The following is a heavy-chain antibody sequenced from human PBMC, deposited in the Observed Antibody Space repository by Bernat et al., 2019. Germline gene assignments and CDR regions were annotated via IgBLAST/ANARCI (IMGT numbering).Heavy chain of an antibody. D-gene: IGHD2-15*01. Sequence: EVQLVESGGGLVQPGRSLRLSCTASGFTFGDYAMSWFRQAPGKGLEWVGFIRSKAYGGTTEYDASVKDRLTISRDDSKSIAYLQMNGLKTEDTAVYYCTRPYCSGGSCYSVYYFDYWGQGTLVTVSS. CDR2: IRSKAYGGTT. J-gene: IGHJ4*02. CDR1: GFTFGDYA. CDR3: TRPYCSGGSCYSVYYFDY. V-gene: IGHV3-49*03.